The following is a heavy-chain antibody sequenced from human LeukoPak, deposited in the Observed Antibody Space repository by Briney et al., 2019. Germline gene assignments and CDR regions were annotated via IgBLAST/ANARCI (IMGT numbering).Heavy chain of an antibody. J-gene: IGHJ4*02. D-gene: IGHD2-2*01. CDR1: GYTFTSYY. CDR2: INPNSGAT. CDR3: ARVKKLMPEFEF. Sequence: ASVKVSCKASGYTFTSYYMHWVRQAPGQGLEWMGWINPNSGATKYAQKFQGRVSMTRDTSINTAYMDLTNLRSDDTAIFYCARVKKLMPEFEFWGQGTLVTVPS. V-gene: IGHV1-2*02.